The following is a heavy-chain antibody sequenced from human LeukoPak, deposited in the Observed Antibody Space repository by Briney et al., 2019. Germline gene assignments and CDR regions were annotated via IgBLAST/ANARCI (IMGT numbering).Heavy chain of an antibody. Sequence: GGSLRLSCAASGFTFSSYAMSWVRQAPGKGLEWVSAIGGSGGSTYYADSVKGRFTISRDNSKNTLYLQMNSLRAEDTAVYYCAKDHDSSSYYHDAFDIWGQGTMVTVSS. CDR3: AKDHDSSSYYHDAFDI. V-gene: IGHV3-23*01. D-gene: IGHD3-22*01. J-gene: IGHJ3*02. CDR2: IGGSGGST. CDR1: GFTFSSYA.